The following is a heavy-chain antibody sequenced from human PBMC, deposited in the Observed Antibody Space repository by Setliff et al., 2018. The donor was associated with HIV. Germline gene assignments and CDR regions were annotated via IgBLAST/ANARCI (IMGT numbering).Heavy chain of an antibody. V-gene: IGHV4-34*01. CDR3: AKGVAGLQYYYYYMDV. CDR2: ITHSGST. D-gene: IGHD6-19*01. J-gene: IGHJ6*03. Sequence: LSPTCAVYGGSFSGYYWTWIRQPPGKGLEWIGEITHSGSTNYNPSLETRVTISVDTSKNQFSLKLSSVTAADTAVYYCAKGVAGLQYYYYYMDVWGKGTTVTVSS. CDR1: GGSFSGYY.